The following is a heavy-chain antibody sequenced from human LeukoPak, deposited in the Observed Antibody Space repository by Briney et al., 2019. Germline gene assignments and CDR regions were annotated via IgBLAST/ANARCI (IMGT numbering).Heavy chain of an antibody. CDR1: GGSISSYY. CDR3: ARERGLYGSGAPDAFDI. V-gene: IGHV4-34*01. Sequence: PSETLSLTCTVSGGSISSYYWSWIRQPPGKGLEWIGEINHSGSTNYNPSLKSRVTISVDTSKNQFSLKLSSVTAADTAVYYCARERGLYGSGAPDAFDIWGQGTMVTVSS. D-gene: IGHD3-10*01. J-gene: IGHJ3*02. CDR2: INHSGST.